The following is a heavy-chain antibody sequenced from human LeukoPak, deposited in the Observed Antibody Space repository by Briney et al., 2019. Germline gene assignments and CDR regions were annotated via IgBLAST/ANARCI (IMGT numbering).Heavy chain of an antibody. V-gene: IGHV4-59*01. CDR2: IYYSGST. J-gene: IGHJ6*02. D-gene: IGHD3-16*01. Sequence: SETLSLTCTVSGGSISSYYWSWIRQPPGKGLEWIGYIYYSGSTNYNPSLKSRVTISVDTSKNQFSLKLSSVTAADTAVYYCARALRSYYYYGMDVWGQGTTATVSS. CDR1: GGSISSYY. CDR3: ARALRSYYYYGMDV.